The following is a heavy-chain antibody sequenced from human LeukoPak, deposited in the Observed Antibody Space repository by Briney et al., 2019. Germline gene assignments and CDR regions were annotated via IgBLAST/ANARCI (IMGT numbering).Heavy chain of an antibody. V-gene: IGHV1-24*01. CDR3: ATSGYSSSWYSNWFDP. CDR2: FDPEDGET. CDR1: GYTPTELS. J-gene: IGHJ5*02. Sequence: GASVKVSCKVSGYTPTELSMHWVRQAPGKGLEWMGGFDPEDGETIYAQKFQGRVTMTEDTSTDTAYMELSSLRSEDTAVYYCATSGYSSSWYSNWFDPWGQGTLVTVSS. D-gene: IGHD6-13*01.